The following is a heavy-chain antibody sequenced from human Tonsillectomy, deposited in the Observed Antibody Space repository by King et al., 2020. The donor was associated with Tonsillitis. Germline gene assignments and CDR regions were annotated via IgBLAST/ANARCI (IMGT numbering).Heavy chain of an antibody. CDR1: GGSISSGGYS. Sequence: LQLQESGSGLVKPSQTLSLTCAVSGGSISSGGYSWSWIRQPPGKGLEWIGYIYHSGSTYYNPSLKSRVTISVDRSKNQFSLKLSSVTAADTAVYYCARGSPSSRGGNYCEYFDYWGQGTLVTVSS. V-gene: IGHV4-30-2*01. CDR2: IYHSGST. D-gene: IGHD4-23*01. J-gene: IGHJ4*02. CDR3: ARGSPSSRGGNYCEYFDY.